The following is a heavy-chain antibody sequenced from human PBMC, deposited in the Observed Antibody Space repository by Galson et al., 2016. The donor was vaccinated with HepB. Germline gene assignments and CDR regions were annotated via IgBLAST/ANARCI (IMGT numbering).Heavy chain of an antibody. CDR3: ARRPGPMTTQ. Sequence: QSGAEVKKPGESLKISCKGSGYIFTSYWIGWVRQMPGKGLEWMGLIYPGDSETRYSPSFQGRVTISADKSISTAYLQWSNLRASDTAMYYCARRPGPMTTQRGQGPLVPVSS. CDR1: GYIFTSYW. J-gene: IGHJ4*02. CDR2: IYPGDSET. V-gene: IGHV5-51*01. D-gene: IGHD4-11*01.